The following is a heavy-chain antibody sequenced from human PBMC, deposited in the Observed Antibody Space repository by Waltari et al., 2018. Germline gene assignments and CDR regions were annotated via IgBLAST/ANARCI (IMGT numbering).Heavy chain of an antibody. CDR3: ARDRGVRGGYDS. J-gene: IGHJ5*02. D-gene: IGHD5-12*01. V-gene: IGHV4-4*02. CDR2: IYHSGST. Sequence: QVQLQESGPGLVKPSGTLSLPCVVYGGSIRSGNWWSVVRQPPGKGLEWIGEIYHSGSTNYNPSLKSRLSISLDKSKNQFSLNLSSVTAADTAVYYCARDRGVRGGYDSWGQGTLVTVSS. CDR1: GGSIRSGNW.